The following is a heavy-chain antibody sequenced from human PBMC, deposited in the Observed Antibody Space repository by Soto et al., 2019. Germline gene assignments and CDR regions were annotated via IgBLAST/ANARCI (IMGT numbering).Heavy chain of an antibody. D-gene: IGHD2-2*01. CDR2: ISGDGKTT. CDR1: GFTFSNYW. J-gene: IGHJ4*02. CDR3: TRDCSNTSCYGFNGH. Sequence: EVQLVESGGGLIQPGGSLRLSCAASGFTFSNYWMHWVRQGPGKGLVWVSRISGDGKTTTYADFVKGRFTVSRDKANNRLYLQMNSRRAEDTAVYYCTRDCSNTSCYGFNGHWGQGKLVTGSS. V-gene: IGHV3-74*01.